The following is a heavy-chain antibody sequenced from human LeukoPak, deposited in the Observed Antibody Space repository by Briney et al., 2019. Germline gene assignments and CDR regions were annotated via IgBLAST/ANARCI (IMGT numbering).Heavy chain of an antibody. V-gene: IGHV4-30-4*01. CDR2: IYYSGST. Sequence: PSETLSLTCTVSGGSISSGNYYWSWIRQPPGKGLEWIGYIYYSGSTYYNPSLKSRVTISVDTSKNQFSLKLSSVTAADTAVYYCARDRTCSSTSCYPGSFDYWGQGTLVTVSS. D-gene: IGHD2-2*01. CDR1: GGSISSGNYY. J-gene: IGHJ4*02. CDR3: ARDRTCSSTSCYPGSFDY.